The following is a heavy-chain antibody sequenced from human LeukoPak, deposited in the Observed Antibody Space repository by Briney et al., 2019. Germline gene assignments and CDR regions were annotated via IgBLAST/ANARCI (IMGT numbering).Heavy chain of an antibody. J-gene: IGHJ4*02. CDR2: IYYSGST. V-gene: IGHV4-59*01. Sequence: SETLSLTCTVSGGSISSYYWSWIRQPPGKGLEWIGYIYYSGSTNYNPSLKSRVTISVDTSKNQFSLRLGSVTAADTAVYYCARDRSSGYSPYFDYWGQGTLVTVSS. CDR1: GGSISSYY. D-gene: IGHD3-22*01. CDR3: ARDRSSGYSPYFDY.